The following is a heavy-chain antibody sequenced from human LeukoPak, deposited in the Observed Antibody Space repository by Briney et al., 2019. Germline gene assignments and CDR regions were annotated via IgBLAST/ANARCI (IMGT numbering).Heavy chain of an antibody. D-gene: IGHD2/OR15-2a*01. Sequence: GGSLRLSCAASGNYWMHWVRQAPGKGLVWVSHINSDGSWTSYADSVKGRFTISKDNAKNTAYLQMNNLRAEDTAVYYCVSFYEAYWGRGTLVTVSS. CDR2: INSDGSWT. CDR3: VSFYEAY. J-gene: IGHJ4*02. CDR1: GNYW. V-gene: IGHV3-74*01.